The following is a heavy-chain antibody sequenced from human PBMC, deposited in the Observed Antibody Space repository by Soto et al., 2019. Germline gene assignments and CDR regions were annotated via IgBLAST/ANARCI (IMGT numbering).Heavy chain of an antibody. CDR2: IIPIFGTA. CDR1: GGTFSSYA. D-gene: IGHD3-22*01. V-gene: IGHV1-69*01. Sequence: QVQLVQSGAEVKKPGSSVKVSCKASGGTFSSYAISWVRQAPGQGLEWMGGIIPIFGTANYAQKFQGRVTITADESTSTAYMELSSLRSEDTDVYYCAGEVGSSVYYDAGWFDPWGQGTLGTVSS. CDR3: AGEVGSSVYYDAGWFDP. J-gene: IGHJ5*02.